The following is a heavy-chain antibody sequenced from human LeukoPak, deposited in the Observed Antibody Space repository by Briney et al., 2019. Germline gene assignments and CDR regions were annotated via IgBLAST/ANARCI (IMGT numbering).Heavy chain of an antibody. J-gene: IGHJ4*02. V-gene: IGHV1-18*01. CDR3: AKTFYFDNTGYYTFDY. CDR1: GYTFTVYG. D-gene: IGHD3-22*01. Sequence: GASVKVSCTASGYTFTVYGISWVRQAPGQGLEWMGWISAYNGNTNYAQKLQSRVTMTTDTSTSTAYMELRSLRSDDTAVFYCAKTFYFDNTGYYTFDYWGQGTLVTVSS. CDR2: ISAYNGNT.